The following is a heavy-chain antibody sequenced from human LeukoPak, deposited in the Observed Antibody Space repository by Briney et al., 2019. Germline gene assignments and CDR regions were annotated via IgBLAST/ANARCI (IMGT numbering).Heavy chain of an antibody. J-gene: IGHJ4*02. Sequence: SETLSLTCTVSGGSISSYYWSWIRQPPGKGLEWIGYIYYSGSTNYNPSLKSRVTISVDTSKTQFSLKLSSVTAADTAVYYCAGSDGFPFDYWGQGTLVTVSS. D-gene: IGHD5-24*01. CDR1: GGSISSYY. V-gene: IGHV4-59*01. CDR2: IYYSGST. CDR3: AGSDGFPFDY.